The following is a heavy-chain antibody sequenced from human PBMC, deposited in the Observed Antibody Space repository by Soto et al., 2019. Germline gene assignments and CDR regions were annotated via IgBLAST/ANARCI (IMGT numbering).Heavy chain of an antibody. CDR2: IIPIFGTA. J-gene: IGHJ6*02. D-gene: IGHD5-12*01. V-gene: IGHV1-69*01. CDR3: ARDHDVDIVATIPSNGMDV. Sequence: QVQLVQSGAEVKKPGSSVKVSCKASGVTFSSYAISWVRQAPGQGLEWMGGIIPIFGTANYAQKLQGRVTITVDESTSTDYMELRSLRSEDTAVYYCARDHDVDIVATIPSNGMDVWGQGTTVTVSS. CDR1: GVTFSSYA.